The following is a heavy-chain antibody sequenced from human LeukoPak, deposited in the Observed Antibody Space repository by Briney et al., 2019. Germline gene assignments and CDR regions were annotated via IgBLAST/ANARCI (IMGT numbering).Heavy chain of an antibody. J-gene: IGHJ4*02. CDR2: TSAHNDDT. Sequence: AAVHVSCQASVCTFTSYGLSLLRQAPGQGREWMGWTSAHNDDTNYVETLQGRLTMPPDISTSTAHMELTSLRSDDTAVYYCARDWYFRNDYFDPWGQGNLVIASS. D-gene: IGHD1-1*01. V-gene: IGHV1-18*01. CDR1: VCTFTSYG. CDR3: ARDWYFRNDYFDP.